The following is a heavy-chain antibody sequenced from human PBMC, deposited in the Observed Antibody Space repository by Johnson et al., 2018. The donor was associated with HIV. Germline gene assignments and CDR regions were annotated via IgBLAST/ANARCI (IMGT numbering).Heavy chain of an antibody. Sequence: QVQLVESGGGVVQPGRSLRLSCAASGFTFSSYGMHWVRQAPGKGLEWVAVIWYDGTNRYYGDSVKGRFTISRDNSKNTVYLQMNGLRAEDTAVYHCAKRYDLGFGAWDAFDIWGQGTMVTVSS. D-gene: IGHD5-12*01. CDR3: AKRYDLGFGAWDAFDI. CDR1: GFTFSSYG. J-gene: IGHJ3*02. CDR2: IWYDGTNR. V-gene: IGHV3-33*06.